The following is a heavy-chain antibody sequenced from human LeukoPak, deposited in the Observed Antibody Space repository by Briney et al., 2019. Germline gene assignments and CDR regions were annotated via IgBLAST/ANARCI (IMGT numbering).Heavy chain of an antibody. J-gene: IGHJ4*02. CDR1: GGSISSYY. CDR3: ARGRRYSYGYSLDY. CDR2: IYYSGST. Sequence: SETLSLTCTVSGGSISSYYWSWIRQPPGKGLEWIGYIYYSGSTNYNPSLKSRVTISVDTSKNQFSLKLSSVTAADTAVYYCARGRRYSYGYSLDYWGQGTLVTVSS. D-gene: IGHD5-18*01. V-gene: IGHV4-59*12.